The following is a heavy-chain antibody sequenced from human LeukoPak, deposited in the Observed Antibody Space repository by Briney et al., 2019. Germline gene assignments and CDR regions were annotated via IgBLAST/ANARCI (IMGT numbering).Heavy chain of an antibody. D-gene: IGHD1-1*01. V-gene: IGHV4-39*02. CDR2: VYYSGGT. CDR3: ARVTTGSTTLDS. CDR1: GGSISSSSYY. J-gene: IGHJ5*01. Sequence: SETLSLTCTVSGGSISSSSYYWGWVRQPPGKGLEWIGSVYYSGGTYYNPSLESRLTISVDTSNNRFSLKLKSVTAADTAVFYCARVTTGSTTLDSWGQGILVTVSS.